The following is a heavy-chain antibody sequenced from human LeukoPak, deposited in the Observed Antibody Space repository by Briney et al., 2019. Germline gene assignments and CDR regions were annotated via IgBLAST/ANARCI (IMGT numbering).Heavy chain of an antibody. V-gene: IGHV3-7*01. J-gene: IGHJ4*02. CDR2: IKPDGSQK. Sequence: GGSLRLSCAASGFSFSTYWMTWVRQAPGKGLEWVANIKPDGSQKYCVDSVKGRFTISRDNAKNSLYLQMNSLRAEDTAVYYCARDSGCFFVDFWGQGTLVTVSS. D-gene: IGHD1-26*01. CDR1: GFSFSTYW. CDR3: ARDSGCFFVDF.